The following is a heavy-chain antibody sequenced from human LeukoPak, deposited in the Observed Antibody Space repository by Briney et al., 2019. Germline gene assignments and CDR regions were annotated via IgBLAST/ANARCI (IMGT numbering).Heavy chain of an antibody. CDR1: GFTFSSYW. D-gene: IGHD2-21*01. Sequence: GGSLRLSCAASGFTFSSYWMSWIRQSPGKGLERVANIKHDGSEKYYVDSVRGRFTISRDNAENSLYLQMNSLRVEDTAVYYCARDAYCGPACYYFDYWAQGTLVTVSS. V-gene: IGHV3-7*04. J-gene: IGHJ4*02. CDR3: ARDAYCGPACYYFDY. CDR2: IKHDGSEK.